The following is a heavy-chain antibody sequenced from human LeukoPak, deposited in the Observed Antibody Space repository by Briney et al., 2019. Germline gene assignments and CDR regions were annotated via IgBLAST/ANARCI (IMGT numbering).Heavy chain of an antibody. CDR2: IYHTGST. V-gene: IGHV4-4*02. J-gene: IGHJ4*02. D-gene: IGHD6-6*01. CDR3: AREGHSSSLDY. Sequence: SGTLSLTCAVSGVSITSHYWWSWVRQPPGKGLEWIGEIYHTGSTNYNPSLKSRVTISVDKSKNQVSLNLRSVTAADTAVYYCAREGHSSSLDYWGQGTLVTVSS. CDR1: GVSITSHYW.